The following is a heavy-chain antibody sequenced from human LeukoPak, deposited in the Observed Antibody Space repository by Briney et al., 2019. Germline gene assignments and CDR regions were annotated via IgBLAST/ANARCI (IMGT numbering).Heavy chain of an antibody. CDR3: ARPYSSNWYDAFHI. CDR1: GGPISSYY. CDR2: VSYRGDT. V-gene: IGHV4-59*01. Sequence: SETLSLTCTVFGGPISSYYWSWIRQPPGKGLDWIGYVSYRGDTNYNPSLKSRVTISVDTSKNQFSLKLTSVTAADTAVYYCARPYSSNWYDAFHIWGQGTMVTVSS. D-gene: IGHD6-13*01. J-gene: IGHJ3*02.